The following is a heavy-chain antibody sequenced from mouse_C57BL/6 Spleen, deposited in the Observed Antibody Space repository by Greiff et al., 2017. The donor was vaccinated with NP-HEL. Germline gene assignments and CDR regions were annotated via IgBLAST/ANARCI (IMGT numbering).Heavy chain of an antibody. Sequence: VQLVESGAELMKPGASVKLSCKATGYTFTGYWIEWVKQRPGHGLEWIGEILPGNGSTNYNEQFKGKATFTADTSSNTAYMQLSSLTTEDSAIYYCARWGAGNGSRDYWGQGTSVTVSS. CDR2: ILPGNGST. J-gene: IGHJ4*01. CDR1: GYTFTGYW. V-gene: IGHV1-9*01. CDR3: ARWGAGNGSRDY. D-gene: IGHD4-1*01.